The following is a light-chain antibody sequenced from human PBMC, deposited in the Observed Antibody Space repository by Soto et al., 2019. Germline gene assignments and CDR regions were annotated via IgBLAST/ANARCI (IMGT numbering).Light chain of an antibody. V-gene: IGLV2-8*01. CDR2: EVT. Sequence: QSVLTQPPSASGSPGQSVTISCTGTSSDVGGYDYVSWYQQHPGKAPKLMIYEVTIRPSGVSDRFSGSKYGNTASLTVSGLQAEDEADYYCSSYTGGNPPYLFGIGTKVTV. J-gene: IGLJ1*01. CDR1: SSDVGGYDY. CDR3: SSYTGGNPPYL.